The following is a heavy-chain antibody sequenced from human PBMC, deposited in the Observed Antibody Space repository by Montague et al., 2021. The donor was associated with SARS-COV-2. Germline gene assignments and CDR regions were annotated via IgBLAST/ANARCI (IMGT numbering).Heavy chain of an antibody. CDR2: IYHSGTT. CDR1: GGSIRNYY. Sequence: SETLSLTCTVSGGSIRNYYWSWIRQPPGKGLEWIVHIYHSGTTNYNPSLKSRVTTSVDTSKNQFSLKLTSVTPADTAVYYCARLVPSGDIVVVPAGPFDXWGQGTLVTVS. J-gene: IGHJ4*02. CDR3: ARLVPSGDIVVVPAGPFDX. V-gene: IGHV4-59*08. D-gene: IGHD2-2*01.